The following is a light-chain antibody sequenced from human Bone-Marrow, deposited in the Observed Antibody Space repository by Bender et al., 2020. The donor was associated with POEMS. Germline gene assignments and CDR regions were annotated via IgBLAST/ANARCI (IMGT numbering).Light chain of an antibody. J-gene: IGLJ1*01. CDR3: QSADSSDTFV. CDR1: NIGSKS. V-gene: IGLV3-25*03. CDR2: QDT. Sequence: SYVLTQPPSVSVASGQTAAITCGGTNIGSKSVHWYQQKPGQAPILLIYQDTERPAVIPERFSASKSGTTATLTISGVQAEDEADYYCQSADSSDTFVFGTGTRVTVL.